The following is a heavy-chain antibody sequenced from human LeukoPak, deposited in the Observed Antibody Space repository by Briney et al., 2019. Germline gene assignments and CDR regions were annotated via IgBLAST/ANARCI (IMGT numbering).Heavy chain of an antibody. D-gene: IGHD1-1*01. CDR2: ISGSGGST. Sequence: PGGSLRLSCAASGFTFSSYAMSWVRQAPGKGLEWVSAISGSGGSTYYADSVKGRFTISRDNSKNTLYLQMNSLRAEDTAVYYCATTEDDGDYYYYYMDVWGKGTTVTVSS. J-gene: IGHJ6*03. CDR3: ATTEDDGDYYYYYMDV. CDR1: GFTFSSYA. V-gene: IGHV3-23*01.